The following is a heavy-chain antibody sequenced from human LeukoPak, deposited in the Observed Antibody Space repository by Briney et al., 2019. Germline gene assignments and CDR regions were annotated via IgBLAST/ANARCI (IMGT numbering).Heavy chain of an antibody. CDR2: ISSSTSTI. Sequence: PGGSLRLSCAASGFTLSSYNMNWVRQAPGKGLEWVSYISSSTSTIYYADSVKGRFTISRDNAKNSLYLQMISLRAEDTAVYYCARAINYNFDYWGQGTLVTVSS. V-gene: IGHV3-48*01. D-gene: IGHD4-11*01. J-gene: IGHJ4*02. CDR1: GFTLSSYN. CDR3: ARAINYNFDY.